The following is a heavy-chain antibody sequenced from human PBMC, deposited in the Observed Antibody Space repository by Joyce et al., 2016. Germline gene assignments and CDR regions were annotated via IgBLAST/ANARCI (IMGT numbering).Heavy chain of an antibody. V-gene: IGHV1-8*01. CDR2: MNPKISNS. CDR3: ARVVRDDYYRSRTFDH. CDR1: GYIFTNYD. D-gene: IGHD3-10*01. Sequence: QVQLVQSEAAVKKPGASVRVSCKTSGYIFTNYDVHWVRQATGQGLEWMGWMNPKISNSGYAQTFQGRVSMTRDTSINTAYMDLTSLTPDDTAVYYCARVVRDDYYRSRTFDHWGQGTLVTVSS. J-gene: IGHJ4*02.